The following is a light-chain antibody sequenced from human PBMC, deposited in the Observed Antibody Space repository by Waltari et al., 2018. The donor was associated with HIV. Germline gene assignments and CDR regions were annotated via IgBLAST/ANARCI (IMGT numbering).Light chain of an antibody. CDR2: ENN. Sequence: QSVLTQPPSASGTPGQRVTISCSGSTPNIGDTSVSWSRQLPGTAPKLLIYENNKRPSGIPDRFSGSKSGTSATLGITGLQTGDEADYYCGTWDSNLSAWVFGGGTKLTVL. J-gene: IGLJ3*02. CDR1: TPNIGDTS. V-gene: IGLV1-51*02. CDR3: GTWDSNLSAWV.